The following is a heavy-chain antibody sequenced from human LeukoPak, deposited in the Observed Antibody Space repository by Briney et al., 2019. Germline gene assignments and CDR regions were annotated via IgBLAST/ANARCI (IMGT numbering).Heavy chain of an antibody. CDR2: ISAYNGNT. J-gene: IGHJ5*02. D-gene: IGHD2-2*01. V-gene: IGHV1-18*01. CDR3: ARDAKDIVVVPAAIPQNWFDP. CDR1: VYTFTSYG. Sequence: ASVTVSCKASVYTFTSYGISWVRQAPGQGLEWMGWISAYNGNTNYAQKLQGRVTMTTDTSTSTAYMELRSLRSDDTAVYYCARDAKDIVVVPAAIPQNWFDPWGQGTLVTVSS.